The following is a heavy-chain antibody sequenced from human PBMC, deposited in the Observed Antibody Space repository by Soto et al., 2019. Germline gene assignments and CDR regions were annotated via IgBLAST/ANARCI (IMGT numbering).Heavy chain of an antibody. V-gene: IGHV4-30-4*01. CDR1: GGSISSXDYY. D-gene: IGHD5-12*01. CDR3: ARDPIVATTPTPQFDY. J-gene: IGHJ4*02. Sequence: LXLXCTLSGGSISSXDYYWSLIRQPPWKGLEWIGYIYYSWSTYYKPSLKSRVTISVDTSKNQFSLKLSSVTAADPAVYYCARDPIVATTPTPQFDYWGQGTLVTVS. CDR2: IYYSWST.